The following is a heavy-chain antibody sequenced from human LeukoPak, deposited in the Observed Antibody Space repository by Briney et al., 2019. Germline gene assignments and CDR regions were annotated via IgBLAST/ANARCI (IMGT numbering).Heavy chain of an antibody. J-gene: IGHJ4*02. CDR1: GFTFSSYD. CDR3: ATYRQVLLPFES. Sequence: PGGSLRLSCAACGFTFSSYDIHWVRHPTGKGLEWVSSIFPSGGEIHYADSVRGRFTISRDNSKSTLSLQMNSLRAEDTAIYYCATYRQVLLPFESWGQGTLVTVSS. V-gene: IGHV3-23*01. CDR2: IFPSGGEI. D-gene: IGHD2-8*02.